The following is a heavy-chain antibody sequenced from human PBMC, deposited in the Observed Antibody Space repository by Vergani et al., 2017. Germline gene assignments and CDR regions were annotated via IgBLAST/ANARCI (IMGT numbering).Heavy chain of an antibody. CDR1: GYTFTSYY. CDR3: ARDLYEAYSGYDFKSTFDI. V-gene: IGHV1-2*02. J-gene: IGHJ3*02. Sequence: QVQLVQSGAEVKKPGASVKVSCKASGYTFTSYYMHWVRQAPGQGLEWMGWINPNSGGTNYAQKFQGRVTMTRDTSISTAYMELSRLRSDDTAVYYCARDLYEAYSGYDFKSTFDIWGQGTMVTVSS. D-gene: IGHD5-12*01. CDR2: INPNSGGT.